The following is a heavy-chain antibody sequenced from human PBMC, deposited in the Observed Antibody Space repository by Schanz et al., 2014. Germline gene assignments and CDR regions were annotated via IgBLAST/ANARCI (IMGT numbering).Heavy chain of an antibody. CDR2: ISASGGTT. J-gene: IGHJ5*02. CDR1: GFTFSAYA. V-gene: IGHV3-23*04. Sequence: EVQLVESGGGLVQPGGSLRLSCAASGFTFSAYAMTWVRQIPGKGLEWVSAISASGGTTYYADSVKGRFTISRDNSKNLLYLQMNSLRTEDTAVYYCTRDVSLDRPGTWFDPWGQGTLVTVSS. CDR3: TRDVSLDRPGTWFDP. D-gene: IGHD1-1*01.